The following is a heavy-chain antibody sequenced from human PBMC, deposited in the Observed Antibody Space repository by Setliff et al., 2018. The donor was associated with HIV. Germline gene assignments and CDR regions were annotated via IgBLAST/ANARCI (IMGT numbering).Heavy chain of an antibody. CDR1: GGSISSTNYF. D-gene: IGHD3-10*01. CDR2: IYSNGRT. Sequence: PSETLSLTCTVSGGSISSTNYFWGWIRQPPGKGLEWIGRIYSNGRTTHNPSLKSRVTISRDTSENQFSLRLSSVTAADTAVYYCARGSYTVRIDYWGQGTRVTVSS. V-gene: IGHV4-39*07. CDR3: ARGSYTVRIDY. J-gene: IGHJ4*02.